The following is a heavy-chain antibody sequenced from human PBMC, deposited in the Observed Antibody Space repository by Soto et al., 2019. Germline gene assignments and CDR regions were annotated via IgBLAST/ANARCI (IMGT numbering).Heavy chain of an antibody. CDR3: ARATRFDAFDI. J-gene: IGHJ3*02. CDR2: ISAYNGNT. CDR1: GYIFTTYG. Sequence: QDQLVQSGGEVKKPGASVKVSCKASGYIFTTYGIGWVRQAPGQGLEWMGWISAYNGNTDCAQKLQDRVTMTTDTSTSTAYLELRSLRSDDTAVYYCARATRFDAFDIWGQGTMVTVSS. V-gene: IGHV1-18*01.